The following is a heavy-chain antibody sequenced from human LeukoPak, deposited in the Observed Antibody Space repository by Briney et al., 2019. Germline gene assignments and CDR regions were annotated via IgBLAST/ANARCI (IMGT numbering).Heavy chain of an antibody. D-gene: IGHD6-19*01. CDR2: ISSSSSTI. CDR3: ARDGSKSSGWYDYPYYFDY. V-gene: IGHV3-48*01. J-gene: IGHJ4*02. CDR1: GFTFSSYS. Sequence: LSGGSLRLSCAASGFTFSSYSMNWVRQAPGKGLEWVSYISSSSSTIYYADSVKGRFTISRDNAKNSLYLQMNSLRAEDTAVYYCARDGSKSSGWYDYPYYFDYWGQGTLVTVSS.